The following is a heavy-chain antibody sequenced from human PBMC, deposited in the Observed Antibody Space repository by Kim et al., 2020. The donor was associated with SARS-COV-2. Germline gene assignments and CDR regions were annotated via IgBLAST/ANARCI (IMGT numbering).Heavy chain of an antibody. V-gene: IGHV4-59*01. J-gene: IGHJ5*02. CDR1: GGFITSNF. CDR3: ARETPNNWVDP. CDR2: IYHRGST. Sequence: SETLSLTCTVSGGFITSNFWAWIRQPPGKRLEWIGYIYHRGSTNYNASLKSRVTISVDTSKNQFSLNLTSVTAADTAVYYCARETPNNWVDPWGQGTLVTVSS.